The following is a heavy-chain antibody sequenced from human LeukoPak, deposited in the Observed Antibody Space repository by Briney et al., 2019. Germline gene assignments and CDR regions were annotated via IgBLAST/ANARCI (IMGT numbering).Heavy chain of an antibody. D-gene: IGHD4/OR15-4a*01. CDR3: AKSGLSRFDY. J-gene: IGHJ4*02. Sequence: GGSRRLSCAASGFNFSTYAMSWVRQSPGKGLEWVSSVSGSGGNTHYADSVEGRFTISRDNSKNTLYLQMNSLRAEDTAVYYCAKSGLSRFDYWGQGTLVTVSS. V-gene: IGHV3-23*01. CDR2: VSGSGGNT. CDR1: GFNFSTYA.